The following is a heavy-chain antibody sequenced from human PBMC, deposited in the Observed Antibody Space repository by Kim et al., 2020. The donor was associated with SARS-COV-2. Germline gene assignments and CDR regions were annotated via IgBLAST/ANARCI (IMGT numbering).Heavy chain of an antibody. CDR2: IFFEINDA. CDR3: TRNLFPGRADA. Sequence: GGSLRLSCTSSGFSADIYAVHWVRQPPGKSLEWVSGIFFEINDAGNAGAVKGSFTISRDTANNIVYLQMDRQTTDDKDLYECTRNLFPGRADAWGEGT. V-gene: IGHV3-9*02. CDR1: GFSADIYA. J-gene: IGHJ6*02. D-gene: IGHD1-26*01.